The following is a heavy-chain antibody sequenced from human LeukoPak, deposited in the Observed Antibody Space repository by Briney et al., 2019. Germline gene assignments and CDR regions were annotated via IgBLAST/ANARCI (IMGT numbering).Heavy chain of an antibody. J-gene: IGHJ6*03. CDR3: ARHRVREWELDYYYYMDV. D-gene: IGHD1-26*01. CDR2: IYYSGST. V-gene: IGHV4-39*01. CDR1: GGSISSSSYY. Sequence: PSETLSLTCTVSGGSISSSSYYWGWIRQPPGKGLEWIGSIYYSGSTYYNPSLKSRVTISVDTSKNQFSLKLSSVTAADTAVYYCARHRVREWELDYYYYMDVWGKGTTVTVSS.